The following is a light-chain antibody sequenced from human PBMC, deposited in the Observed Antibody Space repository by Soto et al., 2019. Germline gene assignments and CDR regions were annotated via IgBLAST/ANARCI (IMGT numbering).Light chain of an antibody. CDR2: TTS. J-gene: IGKJ1*01. Sequence: DIVLTQSPGTLSLSPGERASLSCRASQSLSGYLAWYQQRPGQAPRLLIYTTSNRATDIPDRFSGSGSGTDFTLTISRLEPEDFAVYYCQQYGSSPWTFGQGTKVETK. V-gene: IGKV3-20*01. CDR3: QQYGSSPWT. CDR1: QSLSGY.